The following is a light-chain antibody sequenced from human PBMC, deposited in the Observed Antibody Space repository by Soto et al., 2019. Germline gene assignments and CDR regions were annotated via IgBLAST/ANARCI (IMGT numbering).Light chain of an antibody. CDR2: GAS. V-gene: IGKV3-15*01. CDR3: QQYYDWPWT. Sequence: EKVMTQSPGYLSMSPGERAALSCRASQSVGSNLAWYQRKPGQAPRLLIYGASTRATGIPSRFSGSGSGTEFTLTISSLQSEDFAVYYCQQYYDWPWTFGQGTKVDIK. J-gene: IGKJ1*01. CDR1: QSVGSN.